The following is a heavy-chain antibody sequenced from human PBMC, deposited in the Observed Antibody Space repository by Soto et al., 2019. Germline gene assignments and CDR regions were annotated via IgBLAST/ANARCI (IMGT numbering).Heavy chain of an antibody. CDR3: ARGVGGYCSSTSCYADRGDYMDV. CDR1: GGSISSYY. J-gene: IGHJ6*03. Sequence: QVQLQESGPGLVKPSETLSLTCTVSGGSISSYYWSWIRQPPGEGLEWIGYIYYSGSTNYNPSLTSRVTISVDTSKNQFSLKLSSVTAADTAVYYCARGVGGYCSSTSCYADRGDYMDVWGKGTAVTVSS. CDR2: IYYSGST. V-gene: IGHV4-59*01. D-gene: IGHD2-2*01.